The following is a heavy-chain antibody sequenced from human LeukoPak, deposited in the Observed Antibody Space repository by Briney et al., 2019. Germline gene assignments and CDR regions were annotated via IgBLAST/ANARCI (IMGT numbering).Heavy chain of an antibody. V-gene: IGHV4-39*07. CDR1: GDFISRSRYF. J-gene: IGHJ5*02. D-gene: IGHD5-12*01. CDR2: IYYSGST. Sequence: SETLSLTCTVSGDFISRSRYFWGWIRQPPGKGLERVGNIYYSGSTYYNPSLKSRVTTSVDTSKNQLSLKLTSVTAADTAVYYCARGSPSGYVGDWFDPWGQGTLVIVSS. CDR3: ARGSPSGYVGDWFDP.